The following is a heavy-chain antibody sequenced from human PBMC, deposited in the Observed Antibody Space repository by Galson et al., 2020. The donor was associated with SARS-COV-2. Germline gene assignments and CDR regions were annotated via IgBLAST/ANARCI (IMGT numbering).Heavy chain of an antibody. CDR1: GYTFTSYS. CDR3: ARDSQGGNDYNYLLF. J-gene: IGHJ4*02. Sequence: GESLKISCKASGYTFTSYSIHWVRQAPGQGLEWLGIINTSGGGTTYAQKFQGRVTMTRDTSTSTVYMELSSLRSEDTAVYYCARDSQGGNDYNYLLFWGQGTLVTVSS. CDR2: INTSGGGT. V-gene: IGHV1-46*01. D-gene: IGHD4-4*01.